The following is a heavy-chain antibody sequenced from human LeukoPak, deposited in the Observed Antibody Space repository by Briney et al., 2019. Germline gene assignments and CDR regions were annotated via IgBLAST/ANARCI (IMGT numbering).Heavy chain of an antibody. CDR3: AKTTTGYSSGRYPGWPVDY. V-gene: IGHV3-23*01. CDR1: GFTFSSYA. J-gene: IGHJ4*02. CDR2: IFGSGGST. Sequence: GGSLRLSCAASGFTFSSYAMYWVRQAPGKGLEWVSGIFGSGGSTHYADSVKGRFTISRDNSKSTVYLQMNSLRAEDTAVYYCAKTTTGYSSGRYPGWPVDYWGQGTLVTVSS. D-gene: IGHD6-19*01.